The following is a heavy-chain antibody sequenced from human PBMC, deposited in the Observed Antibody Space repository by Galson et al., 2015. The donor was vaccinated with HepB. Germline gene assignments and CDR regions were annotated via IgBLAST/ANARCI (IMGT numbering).Heavy chain of an antibody. CDR3: AKVRSSWTGAFDI. Sequence: SLRLSCAASGFTLSIYAMNWVRQAPGKGLEWVSGISGSSGSTYYADSVKGRFTISRDNSKNTPYLQMNSLRAEDTAVYYCAKVRSSWTGAFDIWGQGTMVTVSS. D-gene: IGHD6-13*01. CDR2: ISGSSGST. CDR1: GFTLSIYA. J-gene: IGHJ3*02. V-gene: IGHV3-23*01.